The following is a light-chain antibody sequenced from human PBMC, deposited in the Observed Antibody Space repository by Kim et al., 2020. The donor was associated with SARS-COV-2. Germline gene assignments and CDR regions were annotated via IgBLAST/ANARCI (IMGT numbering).Light chain of an antibody. CDR2: LNSDGSH. CDR1: SGNSSYA. V-gene: IGLV4-69*01. CDR3: QTWGTGIHVV. J-gene: IGLJ2*01. Sequence: VKLTCTLSSGNSSYAIAWHQQQPGKGPRYLMKLNSDGSHSKGDGIPDRFSGSSSGAERYLTTSSLQSEDEADYYCQTWGTGIHVVFGGGTQLTVL.